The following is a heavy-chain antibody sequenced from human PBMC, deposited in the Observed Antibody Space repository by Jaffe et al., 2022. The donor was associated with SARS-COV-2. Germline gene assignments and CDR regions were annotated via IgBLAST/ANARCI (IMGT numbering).Heavy chain of an antibody. V-gene: IGHV3-33*06. J-gene: IGHJ4*02. D-gene: IGHD6-19*01. CDR1: GFIFDTYG. CDR2: VWRDGSYK. CDR3: AKSDSSGWLIDY. Sequence: QVQLVESGGGVVRPGGSLRLTCVASGFIFDTYGMHWVRQAPGGGLEWVAVVWRDGSYKYYADSVTGRFTISRDNSNNSVYLQMNDLRADDTALYYCAKSDSSGWLIDYWGQGALVTVSS.